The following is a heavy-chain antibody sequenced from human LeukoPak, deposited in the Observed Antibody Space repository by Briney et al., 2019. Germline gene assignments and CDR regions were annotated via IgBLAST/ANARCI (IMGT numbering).Heavy chain of an antibody. J-gene: IGHJ4*02. V-gene: IGHV3-23*01. CDR2: ISGSGGST. Sequence: GGSLRLFCAASGFTVSSNYMSWVRQAPGKGLEWVSAISGSGGSTYYADSVKGRFTISRDNSKNTLYLQMNSLRAEDTAVYYCAKNPSSITIFGVVINYFDYWGQGTLVTVSS. CDR1: GFTVSSNY. CDR3: AKNPSSITIFGVVINYFDY. D-gene: IGHD3-3*01.